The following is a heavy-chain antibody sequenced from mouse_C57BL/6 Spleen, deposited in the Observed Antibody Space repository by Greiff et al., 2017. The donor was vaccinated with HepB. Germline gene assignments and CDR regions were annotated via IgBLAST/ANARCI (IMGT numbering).Heavy chain of an antibody. CDR2: INPYNGGT. Sequence: EVKLQESGPVLVKPGASVKMSCKASGYTFTDYYMNWVKQSHGKSLEWIGVINPYNGGTSYNQKFKGKATLTVDKSSSTAYMELNSLTSEDSAVYYCARGRYGSSYAMDYWGQGTSVTVSS. D-gene: IGHD1-1*01. J-gene: IGHJ4*01. V-gene: IGHV1-19*01. CDR3: ARGRYGSSYAMDY. CDR1: GYTFTDYY.